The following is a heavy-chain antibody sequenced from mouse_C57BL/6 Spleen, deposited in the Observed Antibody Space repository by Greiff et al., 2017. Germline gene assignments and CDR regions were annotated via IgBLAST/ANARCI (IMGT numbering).Heavy chain of an antibody. CDR1: GYSFTDYN. CDR2: INPNYGTT. V-gene: IGHV1-39*01. J-gene: IGHJ2*01. Sequence: VQLQQSGPELVKPGASVKISCKASGYSFTDYNMNWVKQSTGQSLEWIGVINPNYGTTSYNQKFKGKATLTVDQSSSTAYMQLNSLTSEDSAVNYCARRGAGSRAYYCDYWGQGTTLTVSS. D-gene: IGHD1-1*02. CDR3: ARRGAGSRAYYCDY.